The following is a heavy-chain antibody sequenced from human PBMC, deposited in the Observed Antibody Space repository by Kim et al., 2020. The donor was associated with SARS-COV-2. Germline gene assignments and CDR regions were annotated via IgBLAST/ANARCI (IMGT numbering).Heavy chain of an antibody. CDR1: GFTFSSYA. CDR3: VKDMGGYNWKQAFYYYY. CDR2: ISYDGSKK. V-gene: IGHV3-30*18. D-gene: IGHD1-20*01. J-gene: IGHJ6*01. Sequence: GGSLRLSCAASGFTFSSYAMYWVRQAPGKGLEWVAVISYDGSKKYYADSVKGRFTISRDNSKNSLYLHMNRLRPEDTAVYYCVKDMGGYNWKQAFYYYY.